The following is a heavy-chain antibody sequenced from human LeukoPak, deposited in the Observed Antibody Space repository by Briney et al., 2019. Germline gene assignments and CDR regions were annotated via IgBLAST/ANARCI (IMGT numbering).Heavy chain of an antibody. CDR1: GGSISRSSYY. CDR2: IYYSGST. Sequence: SETLSLTCTVSGGSISRSSYYWGWIRQPPGKGLEWIGSIYYSGSTYYNPSLKSRVTISVDTSKNQFSLKLSSVTAADTAVYYCARLPRNYYDSSGYSFDYWGQGTLVTVSS. CDR3: ARLPRNYYDSSGYSFDY. D-gene: IGHD3-22*01. J-gene: IGHJ4*02. V-gene: IGHV4-39*01.